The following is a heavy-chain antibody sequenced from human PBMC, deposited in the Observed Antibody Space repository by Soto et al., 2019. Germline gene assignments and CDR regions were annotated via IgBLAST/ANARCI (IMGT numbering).Heavy chain of an antibody. CDR1: GFTFSNYG. J-gene: IGHJ4*02. CDR3: AKKSGVGATWYFDY. CDR2: LPEIGANT. Sequence: GGSLRLSCAASGFTFSNYGMSWVRQAPGKGLEWVSALPEIGANTYYADSVKGRFTISRDNSKNTLFLQIDNLRAGDTAVYYCAKKSGVGATWYFDYWGQGTLVTVSA. V-gene: IGHV3-23*01. D-gene: IGHD1-26*01.